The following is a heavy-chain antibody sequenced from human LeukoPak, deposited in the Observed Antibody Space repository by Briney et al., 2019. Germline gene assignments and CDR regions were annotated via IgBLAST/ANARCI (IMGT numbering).Heavy chain of an antibody. CDR1: GGSFSGYY. J-gene: IGHJ5*02. D-gene: IGHD6-19*01. Sequence: SETLSLTCAVYGGSFSGYYWSWIRQPPGKGLEWIGSIYYSGSTYYNPSLKSRVTISVDTSKNQFSLKLSSVTAADTAVYYCARHGGGQWLVFWFDPWGQGTLVTVSS. CDR3: ARHGGGQWLVFWFDP. CDR2: IYYSGST. V-gene: IGHV4-34*01.